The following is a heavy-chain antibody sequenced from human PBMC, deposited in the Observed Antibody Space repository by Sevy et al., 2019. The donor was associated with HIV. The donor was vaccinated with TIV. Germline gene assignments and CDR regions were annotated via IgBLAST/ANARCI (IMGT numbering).Heavy chain of an antibody. D-gene: IGHD3-22*01. J-gene: IGHJ4*02. Sequence: GGSLRLSCTASGFTFSSYDMNWVRQAPGKGLEWVSKISSSGSSIYYADSVKGRFTISRDNAKNSLNLQMNSLRAEDTAVYYCTKDGHYYDSSADYLNYFDYWGQGTLVTVSS. CDR3: TKDGHYYDSSADYLNYFDY. CDR1: GFTFSSYD. V-gene: IGHV3-48*03. CDR2: ISSSGSSI.